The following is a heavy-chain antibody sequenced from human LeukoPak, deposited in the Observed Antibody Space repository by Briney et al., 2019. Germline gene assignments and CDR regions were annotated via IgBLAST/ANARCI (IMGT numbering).Heavy chain of an antibody. J-gene: IGHJ4*02. CDR3: ARARYSSSWACDY. V-gene: IGHV4-61*08. CDR1: GGSISSGGYY. D-gene: IGHD6-13*01. Sequence: SETLSLTCTVSGGSISSGGYYWSWIRQHPGKGLEWIGYIYYSGSTNYNPSLKSRVTISVDTSKNQFSLKLSSVTAADTAVYYCARARYSSSWACDYWGQGTLVTVSS. CDR2: IYYSGST.